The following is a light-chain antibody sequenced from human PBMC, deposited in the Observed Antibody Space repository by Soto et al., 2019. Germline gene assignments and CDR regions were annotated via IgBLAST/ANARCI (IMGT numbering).Light chain of an antibody. J-gene: IGKJ1*01. V-gene: IGKV3D-15*01. CDR3: QQYNNRRRP. CDR2: DAS. Sequence: EIVMTQSPSTVSVPPGERAPLSCRASQSVSSYLAWYQQKPGQAPRLLIYDASNRATGIPARFSGSGSGTEFTLTISSLQSEDFAVYYCQQYNNRRRPFGQGTNVAIK. CDR1: QSVSSY.